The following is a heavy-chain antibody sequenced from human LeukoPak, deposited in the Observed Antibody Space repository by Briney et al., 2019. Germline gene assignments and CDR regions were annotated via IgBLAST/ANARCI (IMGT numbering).Heavy chain of an antibody. V-gene: IGHV5-51*01. Sequence: GESLKISGKGSGYSFTSYWIGWVRQMPGKGLEWMGIIYPGDSDTRYSPSFQGQVTISADKSISTAYLQWSSLKASDTAMYYCARLRDIVVVVAAGVDYWGQGTLVTVSS. CDR3: ARLRDIVVVVAAGVDY. CDR1: GYSFTSYW. CDR2: IYPGDSDT. J-gene: IGHJ4*02. D-gene: IGHD2-15*01.